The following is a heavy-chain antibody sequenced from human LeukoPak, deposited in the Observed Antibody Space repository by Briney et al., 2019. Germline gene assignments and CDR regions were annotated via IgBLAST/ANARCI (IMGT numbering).Heavy chain of an antibody. CDR3: AIGGLYDYVWGSYRYKSAFDI. CDR1: GFTFSDYY. Sequence: GGSLRLSCAASGFTFSDYYMSWIRQAPGKGLEWVSYISSSGSTIYYADSVKGRFTISRDNAKNSLYLQMNSLRAEDTAVYYCAIGGLYDYVWGSYRYKSAFDIWGQGTMVTVSS. D-gene: IGHD3-16*02. V-gene: IGHV3-11*04. CDR2: ISSSGSTI. J-gene: IGHJ3*02.